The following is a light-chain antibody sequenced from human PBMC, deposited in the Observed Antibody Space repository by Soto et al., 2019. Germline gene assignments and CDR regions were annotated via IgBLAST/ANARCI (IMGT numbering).Light chain of an antibody. CDR1: SSNIGAEYD. CDR2: GNS. J-gene: IGLJ1*01. CDR3: QSYDSSLRGSV. V-gene: IGLV1-40*01. Sequence: QSVLAQPPSLSGAPGQRVTISCTGSSSNIGAEYDVHWYQQVPGTAPKLLIFGNSNRPSGVPDRFSGSKSDTSASLAITGLQAEDEADYYCQSYDSSLRGSVFGTGTKVTV.